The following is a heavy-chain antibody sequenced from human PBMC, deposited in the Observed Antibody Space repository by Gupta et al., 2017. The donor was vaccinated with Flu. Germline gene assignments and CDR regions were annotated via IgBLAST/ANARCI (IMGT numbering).Heavy chain of an antibody. CDR3: ARDLWPHDRPDY. CDR1: GYSFVSYH. CDR2: INPNVDST. Sequence: QVQLVQSAAEVKKPGASVKISCKASGYSFVSYHIHWVRRAPGEGLEWMGVINPNVDSTNYPQRFQGRVTISSDTSTSTVYMELTGLGFEDTAVYYCARDLWPHDRPDYWGQGTLVTVSS. D-gene: IGHD3-16*01. J-gene: IGHJ4*02. V-gene: IGHV1-46*01.